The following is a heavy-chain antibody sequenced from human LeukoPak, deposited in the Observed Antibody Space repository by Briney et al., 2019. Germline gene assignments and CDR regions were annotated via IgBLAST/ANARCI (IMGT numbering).Heavy chain of an antibody. CDR2: ISWYRDSI. CDR1: GFTYDVYP. V-gene: IGHV3-9*01. Sequence: PGGSLRLSCAASGFTYDVYPMHCVRHAPGKGLEWFSDISWYRDSIGYAEAVKGRFTISRDNAKNSLYLQMNSLRAEDTALYYCAKGYNYCDIKSDYFDYWGQGTLVTVSS. J-gene: IGHJ4*02. CDR3: AKGYNYCDIKSDYFDY. D-gene: IGHD5-24*01.